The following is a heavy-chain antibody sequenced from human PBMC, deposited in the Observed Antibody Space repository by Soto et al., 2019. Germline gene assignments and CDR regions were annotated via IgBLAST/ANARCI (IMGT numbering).Heavy chain of an antibody. V-gene: IGHV3-9*01. CDR1: GFTFDDYA. Sequence: SCAASGFTFDDYAMHWVRQAPGKGPEWVSGISWNSGNIVYADSVKGRFTISRDNAKNSLYLQMNSLRPEDTALYYCAKDPQAWSGPYYFDYWGQGTLVTVSS. D-gene: IGHD3-3*01. CDR3: AKDPQAWSGPYYFDY. CDR2: ISWNSGNI. J-gene: IGHJ4*02.